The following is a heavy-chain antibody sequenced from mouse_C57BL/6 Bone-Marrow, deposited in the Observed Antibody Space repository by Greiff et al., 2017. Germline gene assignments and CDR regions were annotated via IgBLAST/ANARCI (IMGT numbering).Heavy chain of an antibody. V-gene: IGHV1-85*01. Sequence: VQLQQSGPELVKPGASVKLSCKASGYTFTSYEINWVKQRPGQGLEWIGWIYPRDGSTKYNEKFKGKATLTVDTSSSTAYMELHSLTSEDSAVYFCARESAYVYDVAFAYWGQGPLVTVSA. CDR1: GYTFTSYE. CDR3: ARESAYVYDVAFAY. J-gene: IGHJ3*01. CDR2: IYPRDGST. D-gene: IGHD2-2*01.